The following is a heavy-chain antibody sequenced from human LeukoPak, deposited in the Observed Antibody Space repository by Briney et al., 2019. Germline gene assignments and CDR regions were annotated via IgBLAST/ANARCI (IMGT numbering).Heavy chain of an antibody. CDR2: ISAYNGNT. Sequence: GASVKVSCKASGYTFTSYGISWVRQAPGQGLEWMGWISAYNGNTNYAQKLQGRVTMTTDTSTSTAYMELSSLRSEDTAVYYCAADSGGSSGWYGSFDIWGQGTMVTVSS. V-gene: IGHV1-18*01. CDR3: AADSGGSSGWYGSFDI. J-gene: IGHJ3*02. D-gene: IGHD6-19*01. CDR1: GYTFTSYG.